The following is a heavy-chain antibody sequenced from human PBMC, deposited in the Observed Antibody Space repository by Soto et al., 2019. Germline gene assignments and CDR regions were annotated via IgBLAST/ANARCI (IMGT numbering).Heavy chain of an antibody. D-gene: IGHD6-13*01. CDR1: GYTFTNYY. J-gene: IGHJ4*02. Sequence: ASVKVSCTASGYTFTNYYIHWVRQAPGQGLEWMGIINPGGGSTRYAQKFQGRVTMTRDTSTSTVYMELSSLRSEDTAMFYCARTQSGYSSSWSFDYWGQGTLVTVSS. CDR3: ARTQSGYSSSWSFDY. V-gene: IGHV1-46*01. CDR2: INPGGGST.